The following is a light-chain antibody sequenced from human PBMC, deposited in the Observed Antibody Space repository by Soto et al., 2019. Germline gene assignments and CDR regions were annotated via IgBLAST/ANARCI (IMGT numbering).Light chain of an antibody. CDR3: QQYNSYAYT. V-gene: IGKV1-5*03. CDR1: QSISSW. Sequence: PTTQSPSTLSASVGHRVTISCRASQSISSWLAWYQQKPGKAPKLLIYKASSLESGVPSRFSGSGSGTEFTLTISSLQPDDFATYYCQQYNSYAYTFGQGTRLEIK. J-gene: IGKJ5*01. CDR2: KAS.